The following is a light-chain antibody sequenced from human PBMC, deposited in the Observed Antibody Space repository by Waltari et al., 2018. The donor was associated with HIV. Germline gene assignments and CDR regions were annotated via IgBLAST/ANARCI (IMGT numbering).Light chain of an antibody. J-gene: IGLJ3*02. V-gene: IGLV2-14*01. CDR3: SSLTNSATLSVL. CDR1: TRDIGYDNY. Sequence: QFALTQPASVSGSSGQSITVSCTGTTRDIGYDNYVSSYQQHPGKAPKLIIYEVSNRPSGVSNRFSGSKSGNTASLTISGLQAEDEADYFCSSLTNSATLSVLFGGGTKLTVL. CDR2: EVS.